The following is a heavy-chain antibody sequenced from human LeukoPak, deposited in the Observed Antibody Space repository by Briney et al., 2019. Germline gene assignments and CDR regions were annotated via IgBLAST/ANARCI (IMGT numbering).Heavy chain of an antibody. Sequence: GGSLRLSCAASGFTFSSYAMSWVRQAPGKGLEWVSAISGSGDGANYADSVKGRFTISRDNSKNTLYLQMNSLRAEDTAMYYCARGSIRAFDYWGQGTLVTVSS. J-gene: IGHJ4*02. CDR2: ISGSGDGA. V-gene: IGHV3-23*01. CDR3: ARGSIRAFDY. CDR1: GFTFSSYA.